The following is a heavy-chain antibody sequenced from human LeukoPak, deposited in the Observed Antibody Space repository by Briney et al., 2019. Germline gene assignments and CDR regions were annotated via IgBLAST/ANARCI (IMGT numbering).Heavy chain of an antibody. D-gene: IGHD3-16*02. CDR2: IYYSGST. V-gene: IGHV4-39*01. CDR1: GGSISSSSYY. J-gene: IGHJ4*02. CDR3: ARLGMGELSLSVFDY. Sequence: SETLSLTCTVSGGSISSSSYYWGWIRQPPGKGLEWIGSIYYSGSTYYNPSLKSRVTISVDTSKNQFSLKLSSVTAADTAVYYCARLGMGELSLSVFDYWGQGTLVTVSS.